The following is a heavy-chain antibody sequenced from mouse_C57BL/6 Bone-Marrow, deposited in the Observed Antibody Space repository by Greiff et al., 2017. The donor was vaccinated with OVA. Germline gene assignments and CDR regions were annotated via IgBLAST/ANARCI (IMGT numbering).Heavy chain of an antibody. CDR2: IYPRSGNT. D-gene: IGHD2-10*01. CDR1: DYTFTSYG. Sequence: VQLQQSGAELARPGASVKLSCKASDYTFTSYGISWVKQRTGQGLEWIGEIYPRSGNTYYNEKFKGKATLTADKSSSTAYMELRSLTSEDSAVYFCARPTRRGFAYWGQGTLVTVSA. CDR3: ARPTRRGFAY. V-gene: IGHV1-81*01. J-gene: IGHJ3*01.